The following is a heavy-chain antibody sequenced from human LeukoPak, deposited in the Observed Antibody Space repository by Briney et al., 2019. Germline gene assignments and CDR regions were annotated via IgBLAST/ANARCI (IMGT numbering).Heavy chain of an antibody. CDR2: IIPIFGTA. CDR1: GGTFSSYA. J-gene: IGHJ5*02. CDR3: ARGFLFYDFWSGPGWLDP. V-gene: IGHV1-69*05. Sequence: ASVKVSCKASGGTFSSYAISWVRQAPGQGLEWMGGIIPIFGTANYAQKFQGRVTITTDESTSTAYMELSSLRSEDTAVYYCARGFLFYDFWSGPGWLDPWGQGTLVTVSS. D-gene: IGHD3-3*01.